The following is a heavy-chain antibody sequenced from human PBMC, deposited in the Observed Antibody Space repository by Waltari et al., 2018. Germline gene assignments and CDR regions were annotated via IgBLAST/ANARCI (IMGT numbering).Heavy chain of an antibody. V-gene: IGHV4-34*01. CDR2: ISQSGSA. Sequence: QVQLQQWGTGLLKPSEALSLTCAVYGGSFSGYYWSWIRQPPGKGLEWIGEISQSGSANYNPSLESRAPIAVDTSKNQVSLKLSSVTAADTAVYYCAGGRLISYYDFWSGYPNFDYRGQGTLVTVSS. CDR1: GGSFSGYY. J-gene: IGHJ4*02. D-gene: IGHD3-3*01. CDR3: AGGRLISYYDFWSGYPNFDY.